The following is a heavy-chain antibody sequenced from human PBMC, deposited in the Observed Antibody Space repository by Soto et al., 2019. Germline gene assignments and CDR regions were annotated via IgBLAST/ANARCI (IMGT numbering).Heavy chain of an antibody. Sequence: PSETLSLTCTVSGDSISSYYWSWIRQPPGKGLEWIGYIYYSGSTNYNPSLKSRVTISVDTSKNQFSLKLSSVTAEDTAVYYCAKGAHPYLGSSGFDYWGQGTLVTVSS. D-gene: IGHD3-22*01. J-gene: IGHJ4*02. V-gene: IGHV4-59*01. CDR1: GDSISSYY. CDR3: AKGAHPYLGSSGFDY. CDR2: IYYSGST.